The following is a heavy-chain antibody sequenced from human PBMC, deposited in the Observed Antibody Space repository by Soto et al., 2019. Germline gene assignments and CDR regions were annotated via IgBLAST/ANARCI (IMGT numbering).Heavy chain of an antibody. CDR2: ISTYNGNT. D-gene: IGHD3-22*01. V-gene: IGHV1-18*01. CDR3: ARGPTDYYDNSANYFLDY. J-gene: IGHJ4*02. CDR1: GYTFITYG. Sequence: QVQLVQSGAEVKKPGASVKVSCKASGYTFITYGVSWVRQAPGQGLDWLGWISTYNGNTRYAERLQGRVTMTHDTTTNTAYMELRNLRSDDTAVYYGARGPTDYYDNSANYFLDYWGQGTLVTVSS.